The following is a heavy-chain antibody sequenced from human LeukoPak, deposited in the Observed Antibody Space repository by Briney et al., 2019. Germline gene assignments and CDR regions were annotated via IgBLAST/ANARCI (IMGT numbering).Heavy chain of an antibody. J-gene: IGHJ4*02. CDR3: ARADQQYYYDSSGYLIY. CDR2: ISSSGSTI. D-gene: IGHD3-22*01. Sequence: PGGSLRLSCAASGFTFSDYYMSWIHQAPGKGLEWVSYISSSGSTIYYADSVKGRFTFSRDNAKNSLYLQMNSLRAEDTAVYYCARADQQYYYDSSGYLIYWGQGTLVTVSS. CDR1: GFTFSDYY. V-gene: IGHV3-11*01.